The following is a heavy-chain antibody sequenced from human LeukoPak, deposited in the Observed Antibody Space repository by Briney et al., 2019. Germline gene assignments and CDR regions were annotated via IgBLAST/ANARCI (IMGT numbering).Heavy chain of an antibody. D-gene: IGHD3-16*01. CDR2: IKSKTDGGTT. Sequence: GGSLRLSCAASGLSYSRSWLRWLRQAPGKGLEWVGHIKSKTDGGTTDYAAPVKGRFTISRDDSKNTLYLQMDSLKAEDPAAYYCATVAGDDWGQGTLVTVSS. J-gene: IGHJ4*02. CDR3: ATVAGDD. V-gene: IGHV3-15*01. CDR1: GLSYSRSW.